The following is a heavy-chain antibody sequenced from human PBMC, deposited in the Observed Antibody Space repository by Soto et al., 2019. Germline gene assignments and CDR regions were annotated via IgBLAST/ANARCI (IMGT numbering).Heavy chain of an antibody. V-gene: IGHV3-9*01. J-gene: IGHJ4*02. D-gene: IGHD4-17*01. Sequence: EVELVESGGGLVQPGRSLRLSCAASGFPFDDHAMHWVRQVPGKGLEWVSGISWKSDVKGYADSVKGRFTISRDNAKNPLLLQMNSLRTEDTALYYCARDPFRTVTTFGHWGQGTLVTVSS. CDR2: ISWKSDVK. CDR3: ARDPFRTVTTFGH. CDR1: GFPFDDHA.